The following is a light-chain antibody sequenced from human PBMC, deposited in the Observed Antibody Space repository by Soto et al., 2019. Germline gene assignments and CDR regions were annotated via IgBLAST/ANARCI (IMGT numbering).Light chain of an antibody. CDR1: SSDVGTYNL. CDR3: CSYAGGSTSV. Sequence: QSALTQPASVSGSPGQSITISCTGTSSDVGTYNLVSWYQQHPGKAPKLIIYEVTQRPSGVSNRFSGSKSGNTASLTISGLQAEDEADYYYCSYAGGSTSVFGTGTKVTVL. V-gene: IGLV2-23*02. J-gene: IGLJ1*01. CDR2: EVT.